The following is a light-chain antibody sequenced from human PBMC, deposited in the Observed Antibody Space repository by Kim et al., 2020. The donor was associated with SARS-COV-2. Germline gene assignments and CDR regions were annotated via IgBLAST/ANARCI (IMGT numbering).Light chain of an antibody. CDR2: KNN. CDR1: SSNIGSNY. Sequence: GQRVTISCSGSSSNIGSNYVYWYQQHPGTAPKLLIYKNNQRPSGVPDRFSGSKSGTSASLAISGLRSEDEADYYCAAWDDSLSGPGFGGGTQLTVL. J-gene: IGLJ2*01. CDR3: AAWDDSLSGPG. V-gene: IGLV1-47*01.